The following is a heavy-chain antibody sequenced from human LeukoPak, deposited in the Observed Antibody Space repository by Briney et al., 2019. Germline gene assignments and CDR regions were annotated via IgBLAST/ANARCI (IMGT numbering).Heavy chain of an antibody. V-gene: IGHV3-30*02. J-gene: IGHJ5*02. CDR3: VNSGFDP. Sequence: GGSLRLSCAASGFTFSSYGMHWVRQAPGKGLEWVAFIHYDGTNEYYADSVKGRFTISRDSFKNTLSLQMNVLRVEDTALYYCVNSGFDPWGQGTLVTVSS. CDR1: GFTFSSYG. D-gene: IGHD3-10*01. CDR2: IHYDGTNE.